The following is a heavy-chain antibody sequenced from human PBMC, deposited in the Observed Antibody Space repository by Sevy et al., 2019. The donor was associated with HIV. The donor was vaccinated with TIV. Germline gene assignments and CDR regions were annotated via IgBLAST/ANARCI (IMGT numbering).Heavy chain of an antibody. D-gene: IGHD2-2*01. Sequence: ASVKVSCKASGYTFTGYYMHWVRQAPGQGLEWMGRINPNSGGTNYAQKFQGRVTMTRDTSISTAYMELGRLRSDDTAVYYCARIVVPAATAAEYFQHWGQGTLVTVSS. CDR1: GYTFTGYY. CDR3: ARIVVPAATAAEYFQH. CDR2: INPNSGGT. V-gene: IGHV1-2*06. J-gene: IGHJ1*01.